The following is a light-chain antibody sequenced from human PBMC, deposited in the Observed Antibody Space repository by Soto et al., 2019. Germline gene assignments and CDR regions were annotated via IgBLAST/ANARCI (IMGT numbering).Light chain of an antibody. V-gene: IGLV8-61*01. J-gene: IGLJ1*01. CDR2: DTN. Sequence: QAVVTQEPSFSVSPGGTVTLTCGLSSGSGSSSHHPSWYQQSPGQAPRTLIHDTNRRSSGVPDRFSGSILGNKAALTITGAQADDESDYYCVLYMGRDTPYVFGTGTKLTVL. CDR3: VLYMGRDTPYV. CDR1: SGSGSSSHH.